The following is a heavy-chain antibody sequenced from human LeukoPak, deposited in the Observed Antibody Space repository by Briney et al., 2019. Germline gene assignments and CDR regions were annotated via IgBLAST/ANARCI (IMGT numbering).Heavy chain of an antibody. V-gene: IGHV3-73*01. D-gene: IGHD6-19*01. Sequence: GGSLKLSCAASGFTFSDSAMHWVRQASGKGLEWIGHIKNKANNYATAYTASVKGRFTISRDDSKKTAFLQMNSLQTEDSAVYYCTRQFHSSGWYFTFAYWGQGALVTVSS. CDR2: IKNKANNYAT. CDR3: TRQFHSSGWYFTFAY. J-gene: IGHJ4*02. CDR1: GFTFSDSA.